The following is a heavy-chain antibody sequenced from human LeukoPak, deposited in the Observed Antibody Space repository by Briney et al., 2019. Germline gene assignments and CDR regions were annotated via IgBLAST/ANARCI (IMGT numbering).Heavy chain of an antibody. Sequence: GGSLRLSCAASGFTFSTYARTWVRQAPGKGLERVTGRSGRGTSTYYADSVNGRFNISRDNSKKTLYLQMNSLRVGDASVYFCARAKRGTPLPISYYYYAMDVWGQGTTVTVSS. D-gene: IGHD1-1*01. J-gene: IGHJ6*02. CDR2: RSGRGTST. CDR3: ARAKRGTPLPISYYYYAMDV. CDR1: GFTFSTYA. V-gene: IGHV3-23*01.